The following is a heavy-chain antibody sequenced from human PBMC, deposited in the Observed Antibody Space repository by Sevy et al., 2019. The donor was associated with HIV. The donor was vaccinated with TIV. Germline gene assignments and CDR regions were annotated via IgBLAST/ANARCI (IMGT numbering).Heavy chain of an antibody. J-gene: IGHJ5*02. CDR3: ASDPEYYDFWSGYYTGWYDP. CDR1: GYTFTDYY. V-gene: IGHV1-2*02. Sequence: ASVKVSCKASGYTFTDYYMHWVRQAPGQGLEWMGWINPYRGGRNYAQKFQGRVTMTRDTSISTAYMELSSLRSDDTAVYYCASDPEYYDFWSGYYTGWYDPWGQGTLVTVSS. D-gene: IGHD3-3*01. CDR2: INPYRGGR.